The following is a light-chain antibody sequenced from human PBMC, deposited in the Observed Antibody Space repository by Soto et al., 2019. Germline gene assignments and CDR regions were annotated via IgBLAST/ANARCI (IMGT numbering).Light chain of an antibody. V-gene: IGKV1-5*01. J-gene: IGKJ1*01. CDR3: QQYDYSRT. CDR2: DVS. CDR1: QSITAS. Sequence: DIQMTQSPSTLSASVGDSVTITCRASQSITASSAWYQQKPGDAPKLLIYDVSHLESGVPSRFSGSGSGTQFSLTIRSLQPDDFATYYCQQYDYSRTFGQGTKVDIK.